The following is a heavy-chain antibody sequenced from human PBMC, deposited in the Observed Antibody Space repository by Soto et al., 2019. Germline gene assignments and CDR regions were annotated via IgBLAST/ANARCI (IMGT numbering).Heavy chain of an antibody. D-gene: IGHD3-10*01. CDR1: GGSFSGYY. CDR3: ARGRRFGPPNY. CDR2: INHSGST. J-gene: IGHJ4*02. Sequence: QVQLQQWGAGLLKPSETLSLTCAVYGGSFSGYYWSWIRQPPGKGLEWIGEINHSGSTNYNPSLKSRVTIPVDTSKNQFSLKLSSVTAADTAVYYCARGRRFGPPNYWGQGTLVTVSS. V-gene: IGHV4-34*01.